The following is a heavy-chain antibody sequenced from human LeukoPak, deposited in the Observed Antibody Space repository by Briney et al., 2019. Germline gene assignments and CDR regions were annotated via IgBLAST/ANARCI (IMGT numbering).Heavy chain of an antibody. Sequence: ASVKVSCKASGYTFTTYGISWLRQAPGQGLEWMGRINADNGNTHFAQKFQGRVTLTTDRSTSTAYMELRSLTSDDTAVYYCARDLPAVITDHWGQGSLVIVSS. J-gene: IGHJ4*02. CDR2: INADNGNT. V-gene: IGHV1-18*01. CDR1: GYTFTTYG. CDR3: ARDLPAVITDH. D-gene: IGHD2-21*01.